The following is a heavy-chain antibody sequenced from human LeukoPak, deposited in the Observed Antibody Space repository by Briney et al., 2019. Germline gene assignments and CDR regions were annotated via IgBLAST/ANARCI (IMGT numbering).Heavy chain of an antibody. J-gene: IGHJ2*01. CDR1: GFTFNTYT. Sequence: PGGSLRLSCAASGFTFNTYTVHWVRQAPGEGLEWVAVISYDGSNKYYADSVKGRFTISRDNSKNTLYLQMNSLRAEDTAVYYCARVGSSRYFDLWGRGTLVIVSS. D-gene: IGHD6-13*01. V-gene: IGHV3-30-3*01. CDR3: ARVGSSRYFDL. CDR2: ISYDGSNK.